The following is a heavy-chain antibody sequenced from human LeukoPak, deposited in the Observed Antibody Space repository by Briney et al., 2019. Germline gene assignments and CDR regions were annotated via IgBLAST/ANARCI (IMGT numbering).Heavy chain of an antibody. CDR3: ARLDGSGWSNYYYYYGVDV. J-gene: IGHJ6*02. V-gene: IGHV5-51*01. CDR2: IYPGDSDT. CDR1: GYSFTSYW. Sequence: GESLKISCKGSGYSFTSYWIGWVRQMPGKGLEWMGIIYPGDSDTRYSPSFQGQVTISADKSISTAYLQWSSLKASDTAMYYCARLDGSGWSNYYYYYGVDVWGQGTTVTVSS. D-gene: IGHD6-19*01.